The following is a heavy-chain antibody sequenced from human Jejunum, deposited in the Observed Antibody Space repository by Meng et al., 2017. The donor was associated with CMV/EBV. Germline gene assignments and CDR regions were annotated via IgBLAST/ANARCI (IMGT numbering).Heavy chain of an antibody. V-gene: IGHV3-30*04. J-gene: IGHJ5*02. CDR3: ARGGDIVVVPAASRLGNWFDP. CDR2: ISYDGSNK. D-gene: IGHD2-2*01. Sequence: MHWVRQAPGKGLEWVAVISYDGSNKYYADSVKGRFTISRDNSKNTLFLQMNSLRAEDTAVYYCARGGDIVVVPAASRLGNWFDPWGQGTLVTVSS.